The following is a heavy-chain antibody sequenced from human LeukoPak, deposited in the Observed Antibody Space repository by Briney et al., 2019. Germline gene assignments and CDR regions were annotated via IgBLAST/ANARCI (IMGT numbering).Heavy chain of an antibody. V-gene: IGHV3-30-3*01. J-gene: IGHJ3*02. D-gene: IGHD3-22*01. CDR3: ARDRGGASDSSGYYYWGAFDI. CDR1: GFTFSSYW. Sequence: PGGSLRLSCAASGFTFSSYWMTWVRQAPGKGLEWVAVISYDGSNKYYADSVKGRFTISKDNSKNTLYLQMNSLRAEDTAVYYCARDRGGASDSSGYYYWGAFDIWGQGTMVTVSS. CDR2: ISYDGSNK.